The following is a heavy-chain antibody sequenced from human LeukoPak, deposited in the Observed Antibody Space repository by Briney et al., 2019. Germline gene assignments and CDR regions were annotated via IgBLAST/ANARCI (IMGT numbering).Heavy chain of an antibody. CDR3: AKGAAVAGTLYFQH. CDR1: GLSFSSYA. J-gene: IGHJ1*01. V-gene: IGHV3-23*01. CDR2: VSGTSTNT. Sequence: PGGSLRLSCAASGLSFSSYAMSWVHQAPGKGLEWVSAVSGTSTNTYYSDSVKGRFTISRDNSQNTLYLQMNNLEGGDTAVYYCAKGAAVAGTLYFQHWGQGTLVTVSS. D-gene: IGHD6-19*01.